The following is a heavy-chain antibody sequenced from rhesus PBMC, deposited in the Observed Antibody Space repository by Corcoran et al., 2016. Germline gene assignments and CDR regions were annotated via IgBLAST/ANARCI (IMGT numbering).Heavy chain of an antibody. CDR1: GGSTSDSSR. CDR2: IHGSGSST. CDR3: ATLSTVYWYFDL. V-gene: IGHV4S10*01. J-gene: IGHJ2*01. Sequence: QVHLQESGPGVVKPSETLSLTCAVSGGSTSDSSRWSGIRPPPGKGLEWIGHIHGSGSSTNYNPSLKSRVTISKDTSKNQFSLELTSVTAADTAVYYCATLSTVYWYFDLWGPGTPITVSS. D-gene: IGHD4-23*01.